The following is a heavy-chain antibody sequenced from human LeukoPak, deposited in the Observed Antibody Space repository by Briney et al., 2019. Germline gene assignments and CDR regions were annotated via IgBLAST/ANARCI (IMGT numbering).Heavy chain of an antibody. CDR3: VGGAPNWGFDY. J-gene: IGHJ4*02. CDR2: MSPKSGHT. Sequence: GASVTVSCTPSGYSFTSYDINWVRESTGQGLEWMGWMSPKSGHTSYAQNFQGRVTMTRNTSISTAYMELSSLRSEDTAVYYCVGGAPNWGFDYWGQGTLVTVSS. CDR1: GYSFTSYD. V-gene: IGHV1-8*01. D-gene: IGHD7-27*01.